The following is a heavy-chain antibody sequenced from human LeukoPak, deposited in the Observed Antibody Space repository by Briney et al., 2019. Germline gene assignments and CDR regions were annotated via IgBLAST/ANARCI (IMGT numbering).Heavy chain of an antibody. D-gene: IGHD6-25*01. J-gene: IGHJ6*03. CDR3: VRDYGISSGPRRPGYYYMDV. V-gene: IGHV4-4*07. CDR2: IYTSGST. CDR1: GGSISSYY. Sequence: SETLSLTCTVSGGSISSYYWSWIRQPAGKGLEWIGRIYTSGSTNYNPSLKSRVTMSVDTSKNQFSLQLNSVTPEDTAVYYCVRDYGISSGPRRPGYYYMDVWGKGTTVTVSS.